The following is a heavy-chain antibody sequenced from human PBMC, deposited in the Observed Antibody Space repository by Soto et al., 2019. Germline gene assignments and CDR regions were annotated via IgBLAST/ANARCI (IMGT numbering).Heavy chain of an antibody. D-gene: IGHD3-3*01. Sequence: EVQLVESGGGLIQPGGSLRLSCAASGFTFSVYWMHWVRQGPEKGLMWVSRINSEGSDAVYADSVKGRFTISRVNTKNTLYLKMNSLRVEDTAVYYCARDPLYYGAGLDDWGQGTPVTVSS. CDR1: GFTFSVYW. J-gene: IGHJ4*02. CDR2: INSEGSDA. CDR3: ARDPLYYGAGLDD. V-gene: IGHV3-74*01.